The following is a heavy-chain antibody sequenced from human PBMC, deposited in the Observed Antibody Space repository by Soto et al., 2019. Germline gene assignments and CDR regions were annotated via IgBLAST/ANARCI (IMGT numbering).Heavy chain of an antibody. CDR2: IYSGGTT. CDR3: DSAVAGTFH. CDR1: GFTVSSNY. D-gene: IGHD6-19*01. Sequence: EVQLVESGGGLVQPGGSLRLSCAASGFTVSSNYMSWVRQASGKGLEWVSVIYSGGTTYYADSVKGRFTISRDNSKNTLYLQMNSLRAEDTAVYYCDSAVAGTFHWGQGTLVTVSS. V-gene: IGHV3-66*01. J-gene: IGHJ4*02.